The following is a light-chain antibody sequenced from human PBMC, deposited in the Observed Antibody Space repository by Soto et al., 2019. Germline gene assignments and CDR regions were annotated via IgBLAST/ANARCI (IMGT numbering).Light chain of an antibody. CDR3: QQYNVYSPWT. CDR2: DAS. V-gene: IGKV1-5*01. Sequence: DIQMTQSPSTLSASVGDRVXXXXXXSQSISSWLAWYQQKPGRAPKLLIFDASTLESGVPSRFSGSGSGTEFTLTITSLQPDDFATYYCQQYNVYSPWTFGQGTKVDIK. CDR1: QSISSW. J-gene: IGKJ1*01.